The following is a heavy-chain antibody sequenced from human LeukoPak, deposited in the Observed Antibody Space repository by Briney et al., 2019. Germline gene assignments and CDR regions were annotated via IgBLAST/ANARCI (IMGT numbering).Heavy chain of an antibody. D-gene: IGHD6-13*01. J-gene: IGHJ4*02. CDR1: GGSISSYY. CDR2: IYYSGST. Sequence: PSETLSLTCTVSGGSISSYYWSWIRQPPGKGLEWIGYIYYSGSTNYNPSLKSRVTISVDTSKNQFSLKLSSVTAADTAVYYCARHSLIVAAEIYFDYRGQGTLVTVSS. CDR3: ARHSLIVAAEIYFDY. V-gene: IGHV4-59*08.